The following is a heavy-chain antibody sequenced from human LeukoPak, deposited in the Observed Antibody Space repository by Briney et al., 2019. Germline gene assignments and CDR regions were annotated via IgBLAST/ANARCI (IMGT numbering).Heavy chain of an antibody. CDR1: GFTFSSYA. CDR3: VKGDALYSYGQRYYYGMDV. D-gene: IGHD5-18*01. V-gene: IGHV3-64D*06. J-gene: IGHJ6*02. Sequence: GGSLRLSCSASGFTFSSYAMHWVRQAPGKGLEYVSAISSNGGSTYYADSVKGRFTISRDNSKNTLYLQMSSLRAEDTAVYYCVKGDALYSYGQRYYYGMDVWGRGTTVTVSS. CDR2: ISSNGGST.